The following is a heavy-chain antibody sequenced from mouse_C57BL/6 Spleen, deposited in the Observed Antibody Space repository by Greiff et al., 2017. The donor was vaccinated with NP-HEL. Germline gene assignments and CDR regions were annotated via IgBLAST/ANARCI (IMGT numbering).Heavy chain of an antibody. CDR2: IYPGDGDT. V-gene: IGHV1-80*01. D-gene: IGHD1-1*01. Sequence: QVQLKQSGAELVKPGASVKISCKASGYAFSSYWMNWVKQRPGKGLEWIGQIYPGDGDTNYNGKFKGKATLTADKSSSTAYMQLSSLTSEDSAVYFCARTVLLLRSYWYFDVWGTGTTVTVSS. J-gene: IGHJ1*03. CDR3: ARTVLLLRSYWYFDV. CDR1: GYAFSSYW.